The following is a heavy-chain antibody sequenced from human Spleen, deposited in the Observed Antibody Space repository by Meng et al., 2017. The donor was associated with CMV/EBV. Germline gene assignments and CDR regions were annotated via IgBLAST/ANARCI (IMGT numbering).Heavy chain of an antibody. J-gene: IGHJ6*02. CDR1: GGTFSSYA. CDR2: IIPIFGTA. Sequence: SVKVSCKASGGTFSSYAISWVRQAPGQGLVWMGGIIPIFGTANYAQKFQGRVTITTDESTSTAYMELSSLRSEDTAVYYCASVLRTMVVTLRDYYYGMEVWGQGTTVTVSS. V-gene: IGHV1-69*05. CDR3: ASVLRTMVVTLRDYYYGMEV. D-gene: IGHD4-23*01.